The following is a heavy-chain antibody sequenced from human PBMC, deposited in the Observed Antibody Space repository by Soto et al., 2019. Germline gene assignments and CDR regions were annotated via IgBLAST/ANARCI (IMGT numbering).Heavy chain of an antibody. CDR3: ARGIKAITGVGAFDI. J-gene: IGHJ3*02. CDR2: IYSGGSI. V-gene: IGHV3-66*01. CDR1: GFTVSSNY. D-gene: IGHD3-16*01. Sequence: GGSLRLSCAASGFTVSSNYMSWVRQAPGKGLEWVSVIYSGGSIYYADSVKGRFTISRDNSKNTLYLQMNSLRAEDTAVYYCARGIKAITGVGAFDIWGQGTMVTVSS.